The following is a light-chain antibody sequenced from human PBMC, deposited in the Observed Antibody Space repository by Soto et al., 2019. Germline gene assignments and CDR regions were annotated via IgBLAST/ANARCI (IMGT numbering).Light chain of an antibody. Sequence: EIVMTQSPATLSVSPGETATLSCRASQSVSRYLAWYQHRPGQAPRLLIYDASPMATGIPARFSGSGSGTECTLTISGPQSEDFAVYSCQQCSDWPLFTFGQGTRLEIK. V-gene: IGKV3-15*01. CDR2: DAS. J-gene: IGKJ5*01. CDR1: QSVSRY. CDR3: QQCSDWPLFT.